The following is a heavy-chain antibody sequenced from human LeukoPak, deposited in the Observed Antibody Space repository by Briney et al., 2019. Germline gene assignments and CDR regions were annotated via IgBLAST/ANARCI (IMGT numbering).Heavy chain of an antibody. J-gene: IGHJ4*02. CDR3: AREEQWLVPY. V-gene: IGHV4-39*02. CDR1: GGSISSSSYY. D-gene: IGHD6-19*01. Sequence: SETLSLTCTVSGGSISSSSYYWGWIRPPPGQGLEWIGSIYYSGSTYYNPSLKSRVTISVDTSKYQFSQKLSSVTATDTAVYYCAREEQWLVPYWGQGTLVTVSS. CDR2: IYYSGST.